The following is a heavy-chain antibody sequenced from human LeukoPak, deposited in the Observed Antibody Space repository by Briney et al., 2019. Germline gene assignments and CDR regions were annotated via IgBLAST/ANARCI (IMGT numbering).Heavy chain of an antibody. Sequence: SETLSLTCTVSGGSISSGDYYWSWIRQPPGKGLEWIGYIYYSGSTYYNPSLKSRVTISVDTSKNQFSLKLSSVTAADTAVYYCARGSWGYCSGGSCYSGWFDPWGQGTLVTVSS. CDR2: IYYSGST. J-gene: IGHJ5*02. CDR3: ARGSWGYCSGGSCYSGWFDP. CDR1: GGSISSGDYY. V-gene: IGHV4-30-4*01. D-gene: IGHD2-15*01.